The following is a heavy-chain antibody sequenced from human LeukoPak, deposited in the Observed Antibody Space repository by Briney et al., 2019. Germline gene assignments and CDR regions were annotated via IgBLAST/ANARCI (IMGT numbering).Heavy chain of an antibody. V-gene: IGHV3-11*05. Sequence: KTGGSLRPSCAASGFTFSDYYMSRIRQAPGKGLEWVSYISSSSSHTNYGDSVKGRFTISRDNAKNSLYLQMNSLRAEDTAVYYCARGRSWFDYWGQGTLDTVSS. D-gene: IGHD6-13*01. CDR2: ISSSSSHT. CDR3: ARGRSWFDY. CDR1: GFTFSDYY. J-gene: IGHJ4*02.